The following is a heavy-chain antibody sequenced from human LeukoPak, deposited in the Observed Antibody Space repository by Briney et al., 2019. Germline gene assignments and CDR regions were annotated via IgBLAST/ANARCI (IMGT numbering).Heavy chain of an antibody. D-gene: IGHD4-17*01. CDR3: ARHAVNGDYIDY. Sequence: SETLSLTCTVAGGSISSYYWSWIRQPPGKGLEWIGYIYYSGSTNYNPSLKSRVTISVDTSKNQFSLKLSSVTAADTVVYYCARHAVNGDYIDYWGQGTLVTVSS. V-gene: IGHV4-59*08. CDR2: IYYSGST. J-gene: IGHJ4*02. CDR1: GGSISSYY.